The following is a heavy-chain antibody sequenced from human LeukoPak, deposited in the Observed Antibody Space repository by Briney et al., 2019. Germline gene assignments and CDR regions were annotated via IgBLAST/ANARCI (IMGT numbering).Heavy chain of an antibody. V-gene: IGHV4-59*12. D-gene: IGHD3-10*01. CDR2: IYYSGST. CDR1: GGSISSYY. J-gene: IGHJ4*02. CDR3: ARGGYGSGSYDY. Sequence: SETLSLTCTVSGGSISSYYWSWIRQPPGEGLEWIGYIYYSGSTNYNPSLKSRVTISVDTSKNQFSLKLNSVTAADTAVYYCARGGYGSGSYDYWGQGTLVTVSS.